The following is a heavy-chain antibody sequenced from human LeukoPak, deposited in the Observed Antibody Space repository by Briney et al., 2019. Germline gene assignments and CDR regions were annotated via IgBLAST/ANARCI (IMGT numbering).Heavy chain of an antibody. V-gene: IGHV1-18*01. D-gene: IGHD6-13*01. CDR1: GYTFTSYG. Sequence: GASVKVSCKASGYTFTSYGISWVRQAPGQGLEWMGWISAYNGKTNYAQKLQGRVTMTTDTSTSTAYMELRSLRSDDTAVYYCARGAAAAPHGPHDYWGQGTLVTVSS. J-gene: IGHJ4*02. CDR3: ARGAAAAPHGPHDY. CDR2: ISAYNGKT.